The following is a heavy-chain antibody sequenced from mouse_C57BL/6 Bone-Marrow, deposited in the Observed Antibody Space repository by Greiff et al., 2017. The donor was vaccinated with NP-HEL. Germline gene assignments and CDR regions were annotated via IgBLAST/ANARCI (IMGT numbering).Heavy chain of an antibody. CDR2: IYPGSGST. CDR1: GYTFTSYW. V-gene: IGHV1-55*01. CDR3: ARGRVVAHWYFDV. J-gene: IGHJ1*03. D-gene: IGHD1-1*01. Sequence: QVQLQQSGAELVKPGASVKMSCKASGYTFTSYWITWVKQRPGQGLEWIGDIYPGSGSTNYNEKFKSKATLTVDTSSSTAYMQLSSLTSEDSAVYYCARGRVVAHWYFDVWGTGTTVTVSS.